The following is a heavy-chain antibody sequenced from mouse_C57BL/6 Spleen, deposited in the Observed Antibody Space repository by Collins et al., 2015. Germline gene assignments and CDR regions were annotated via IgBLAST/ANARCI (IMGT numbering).Heavy chain of an antibody. V-gene: IGHV9-3-1*01. CDR3: ARDYGSSYHFDY. J-gene: IGHJ2*01. Sequence: QIQLVQSGPELKKPGETVKISCKASGYTFTNYGMNWVKQAPGKGLKWMGWINTYTGEPTYADDFKGRFAFSLETSASTAYLQINNLKNEDTATYFCARDYGSSYHFDYWGQGTTLTVSS. D-gene: IGHD1-1*01. CDR1: GYTFTNYG. CDR2: INTYTGEP.